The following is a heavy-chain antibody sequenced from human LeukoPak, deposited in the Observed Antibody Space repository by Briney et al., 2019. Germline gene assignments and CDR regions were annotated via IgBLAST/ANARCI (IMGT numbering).Heavy chain of an antibody. CDR2: IIPIFGTA. J-gene: IGHJ5*02. D-gene: IGHD2-2*01. Sequence: ASVKVSYKASGGTFSSYAISWVRQAPGQGLEWIGGIIPIFGTANYAQKFQGRVTITADESTSTAYMELSSLRSEDTAVYYCARDSNLGYCSSTSCFKRPRERFDPWGQGTLVTVSS. CDR1: GGTFSSYA. CDR3: ARDSNLGYCSSTSCFKRPRERFDP. V-gene: IGHV1-69*13.